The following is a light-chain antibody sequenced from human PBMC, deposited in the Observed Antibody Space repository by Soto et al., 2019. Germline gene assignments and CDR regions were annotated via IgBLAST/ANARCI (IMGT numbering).Light chain of an antibody. Sequence: EIVLTQSPGTLSLSPGERATLSCRASQSVSSSYLAWYQQKPGQAPRLLIYGASSRATGIPDRFSGSGSGTDFTLTISRLEPEDSAVYYCQHYGSSALTFGGGTKVEIK. V-gene: IGKV3-20*01. CDR2: GAS. J-gene: IGKJ4*01. CDR1: QSVSSSY. CDR3: QHYGSSALT.